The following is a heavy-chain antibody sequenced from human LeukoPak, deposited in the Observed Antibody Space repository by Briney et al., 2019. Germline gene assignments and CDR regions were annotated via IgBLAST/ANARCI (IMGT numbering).Heavy chain of an antibody. CDR2: IHNSGSS. V-gene: IGHV4-30-4*01. Sequence: PSETLSLTCTVSGDSISKGDYYSSWIRQPPGKGLEWLGYIHNSGSSYYIASLQSRITMSVDTFENHFSLRLRSVTAADTAGYHCARHDYGESYSFVPWREGTQVTVSS. J-gene: IGHJ5*02. D-gene: IGHD4-17*01. CDR1: GDSISKGDYY. CDR3: ARHDYGESYSFVP.